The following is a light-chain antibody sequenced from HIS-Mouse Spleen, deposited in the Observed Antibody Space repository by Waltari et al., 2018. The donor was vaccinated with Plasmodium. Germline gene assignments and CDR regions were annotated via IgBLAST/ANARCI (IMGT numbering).Light chain of an antibody. CDR1: SSDVGSYNL. CDR2: EGS. CDR3: CSYAGSSSVV. Sequence: QSALTQPASVSGSPGQSITISCTGTSSDVGSYNLVSWYQQHPGKAPQLIIYEGSKRPSGVSNRFSGSKSGNTASLTISGLQAEDEADYYCCSYAGSSSVVFGGGTKLTVL. V-gene: IGLV2-23*01. J-gene: IGLJ2*01.